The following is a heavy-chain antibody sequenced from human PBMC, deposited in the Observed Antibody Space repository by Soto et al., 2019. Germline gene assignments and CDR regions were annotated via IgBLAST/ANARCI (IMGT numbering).Heavy chain of an antibody. D-gene: IGHD5-12*01. CDR1: GGSISGYY. CDR2: IYNSGST. J-gene: IGHJ4*02. V-gene: IGHV4-59*01. Sequence: QVQLQESGPGLVKPSETLSLTCTVSGGSISGYYWSWIRQPPGKGLEWIGYIYNSGSTNYNPSLKSRVTMSLDTSKNQFSLKLSSVTAADTAVYHCARAWGGYGDFWGQGTLVTVSS. CDR3: ARAWGGYGDF.